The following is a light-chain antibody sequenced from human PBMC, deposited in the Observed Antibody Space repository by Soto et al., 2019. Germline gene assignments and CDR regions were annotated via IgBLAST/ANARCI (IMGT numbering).Light chain of an antibody. CDR2: EVS. CDR3: CSYAGSSTYV. Sequence: QSALTQPASVSGSPGQSITISCTGTSSDIGSFNLVSWYQQYPGKAPKLMNFEVSKRPSGVSDRFSGSKSGNTATLTISGLQAEDEADYFCCSYAGSSTYVFGTGTKVTVL. V-gene: IGLV2-23*02. CDR1: SSDIGSFNL. J-gene: IGLJ1*01.